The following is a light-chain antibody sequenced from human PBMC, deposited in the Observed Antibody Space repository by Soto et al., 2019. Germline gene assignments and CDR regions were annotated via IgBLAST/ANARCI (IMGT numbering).Light chain of an antibody. CDR3: QQFGSSPGFT. V-gene: IGKV3-20*01. CDR2: GAS. J-gene: IGKJ3*01. CDR1: QSINSRY. Sequence: EIVLTQSPGTLSLSPGERATLSCRASQSINSRYLAWYQQKPGLAPRLLIYGASSRATGIPDRFSGSGSGTHFTLTISRLEPEDFAVYYCQQFGSSPGFTFGPGTKVDIK.